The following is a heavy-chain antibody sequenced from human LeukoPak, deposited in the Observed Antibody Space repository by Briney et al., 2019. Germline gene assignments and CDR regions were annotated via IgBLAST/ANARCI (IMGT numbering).Heavy chain of an antibody. D-gene: IGHD2-2*01. CDR1: GGSISRYY. CDR3: ARVVPAAYHYYGMDV. V-gene: IGHV4-4*07. Sequence: SETLSLTCTVSGGSISRYYWSWIRQPPGKGLEWIGRIYTSGSTNYNPSLKSRVTMSVDTSKNQFSLKLSSVTAADTAVYYCARVVPAAYHYYGMDVWGQGTTVTVSS. CDR2: IYTSGST. J-gene: IGHJ6*02.